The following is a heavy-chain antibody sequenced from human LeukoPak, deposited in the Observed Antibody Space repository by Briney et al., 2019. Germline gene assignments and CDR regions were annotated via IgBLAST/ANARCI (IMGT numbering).Heavy chain of an antibody. CDR3: AKDPHPQQLVLYYLDY. D-gene: IGHD6-13*01. CDR2: IWYDGSNK. CDR1: GFTFSSYG. J-gene: IGHJ4*02. V-gene: IGHV3-33*06. Sequence: ETGGSLRLSCAASGFTFSSYGMHWVRQAPGKGLEWVAVIWYDGSNKYYADSAKGRFTISRDNSKNTLYLQMNSLRAEDTAVYYCAKDPHPQQLVLYYLDYWGQGTLVTVSS.